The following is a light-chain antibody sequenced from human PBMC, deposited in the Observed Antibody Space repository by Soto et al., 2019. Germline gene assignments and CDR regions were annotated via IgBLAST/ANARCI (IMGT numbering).Light chain of an antibody. CDR1: QDIRNY. CDR3: QQLDSYPRT. CDR2: AAS. V-gene: IGKV1-9*01. Sequence: DIQLTQSPSFLSTSVGDRVTITCRASQDIRNYLAWYQQKPGKAPKVLIYAASTLLSGVPSRFSGSGSGTEFSLIISRLHPEDLATYYCQQLDSYPRTFGQGTKVDIK. J-gene: IGKJ1*01.